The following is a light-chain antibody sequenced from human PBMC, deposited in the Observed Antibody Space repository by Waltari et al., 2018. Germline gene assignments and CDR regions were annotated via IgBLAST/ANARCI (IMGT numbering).Light chain of an antibody. Sequence: QSALTQPASVSGSPGQSITLSCTGTSSDVGSYNLVSWYQQHPGKAPKLMIYEGSKRPSGVSNRFSGSKSGNTASLTISGLQAEDEADYYCCSYAGSSPHVVFGGGTKLTVL. V-gene: IGLV2-23*01. J-gene: IGLJ2*01. CDR1: SSDVGSYNL. CDR2: EGS. CDR3: CSYAGSSPHVV.